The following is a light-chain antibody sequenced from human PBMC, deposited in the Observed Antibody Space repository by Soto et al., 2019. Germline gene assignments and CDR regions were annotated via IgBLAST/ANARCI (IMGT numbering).Light chain of an antibody. J-gene: IGKJ2*01. Sequence: EIVLTQSPGTLSLSPGERATLSCGASQSVSSNYLAWYQQKPGQAPRLLIYGASTRAIGIPDRFSGSGFGTDFTLTISRLEPEHFAVYYCQQYGSSPMYTFGQGTRVDIK. CDR3: QQYGSSPMYT. CDR2: GAS. V-gene: IGKV3-20*01. CDR1: QSVSSNY.